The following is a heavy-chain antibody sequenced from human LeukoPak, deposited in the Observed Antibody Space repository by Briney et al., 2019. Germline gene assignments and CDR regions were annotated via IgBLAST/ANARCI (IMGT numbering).Heavy chain of an antibody. CDR3: ARVRGDYVVWYFDL. V-gene: IGHV3-64*01. CDR2: ISKNGDNT. Sequence: GGSLRLSCAASGFTLSSYAMHWVRQAPGKGLEYVSAISKNGDNTFYANSVEGRFTISRDNSKNTLYLQMGSLRTEDMAVYYCARVRGDYVVWYFDLWGRGTLVTVSS. D-gene: IGHD4-17*01. J-gene: IGHJ2*01. CDR1: GFTLSSYA.